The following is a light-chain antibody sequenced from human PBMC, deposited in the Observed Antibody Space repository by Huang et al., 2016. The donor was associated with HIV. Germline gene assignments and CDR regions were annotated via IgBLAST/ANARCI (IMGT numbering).Light chain of an antibody. CDR1: QSVTNNY. Sequence: DIVLTQSPGTLSLSPGERATLSCRAGQSVTNNYLAWYQHKPGQAPRLLIDDASRRATGIPERFSGSGSGTDFTLTISRLEPEDFAVYYCQQFGRSPYTFGQGTKLEIK. CDR2: DAS. J-gene: IGKJ2*01. CDR3: QQFGRSPYT. V-gene: IGKV3-20*01.